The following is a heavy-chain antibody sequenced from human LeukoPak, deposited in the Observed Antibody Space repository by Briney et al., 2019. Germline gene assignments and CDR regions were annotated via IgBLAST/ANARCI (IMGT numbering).Heavy chain of an antibody. CDR2: ISWNSGSI. D-gene: IGHD5-18*01. Sequence: GGSLRLSCAASGFTFDDYAMHWVRQAPGKGLEWVSGISWNSGSIGYADSVKGRFTISRDNAKNSLYLQMNSPRAEDTALYYCAKDKGSHTAMVDYWGQGTLVTVSS. V-gene: IGHV3-9*01. CDR1: GFTFDDYA. J-gene: IGHJ4*02. CDR3: AKDKGSHTAMVDY.